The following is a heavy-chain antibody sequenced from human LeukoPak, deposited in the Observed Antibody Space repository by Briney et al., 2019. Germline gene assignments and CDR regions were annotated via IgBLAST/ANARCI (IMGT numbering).Heavy chain of an antibody. V-gene: IGHV3-7*01. CDR1: GFTFNTYW. CDR3: ARDLYYFESEGYYASDY. CDR2: INQDGTEK. Sequence: PGGSLRLSREASGFTFNTYWMSWVRQVPGKGLEWVANINQDGTEKHYVDSVRGRFTISRDNAKNSLFLQMNSLRVEDTAVYFCARDLYYFESEGYYASDYWGQGTLVTVSS. D-gene: IGHD3-22*01. J-gene: IGHJ4*02.